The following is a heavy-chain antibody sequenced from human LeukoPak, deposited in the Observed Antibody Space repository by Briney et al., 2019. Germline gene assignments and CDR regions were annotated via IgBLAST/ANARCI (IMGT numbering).Heavy chain of an antibody. CDR3: ARQGGLTHFVYFDY. CDR2: ISSSGSTI. Sequence: GGSLRLSCAASGFTLSDYYMSWIRQAPGKGLEGVSYISSSGSTIYYADSVKGRFTISRDNAKNSLYLQMNSLRAEDTAVYYCARQGGLTHFVYFDYWGQGTLVTVSS. CDR1: GFTLSDYY. D-gene: IGHD3-3*02. J-gene: IGHJ4*02. V-gene: IGHV3-11*01.